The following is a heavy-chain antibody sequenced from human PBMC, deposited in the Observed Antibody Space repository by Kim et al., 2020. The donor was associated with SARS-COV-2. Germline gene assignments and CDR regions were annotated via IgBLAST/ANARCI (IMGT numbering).Heavy chain of an antibody. CDR3: ARARITMIVVDAFDI. CDR2: IYYSGST. J-gene: IGHJ3*02. D-gene: IGHD3-22*01. CDR1: GGSISSGGYY. V-gene: IGHV4-31*03. Sequence: TLSLTCTVSGGSISSGGYYWSWIRQHPGNGLEWIAYIYYSGSTYYNPSLKSRVTISVDTSKNQFSLKLSSVTAADTAVYYCARARITMIVVDAFDIWGQGTMVTVSS.